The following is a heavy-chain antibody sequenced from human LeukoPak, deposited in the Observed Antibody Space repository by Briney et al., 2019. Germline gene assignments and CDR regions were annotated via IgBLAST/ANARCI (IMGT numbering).Heavy chain of an antibody. CDR3: AKGSIVGATSYYYLDV. J-gene: IGHJ6*03. V-gene: IGHV3-21*01. CDR2: ISSSSSYI. Sequence: GGSLRLSYAASGFTFSSYSMNWVRQAPGKGLEWVSSISSSSSYIYYADSVKGRFTISRDNAKNSLYLQMNSLRAEDTAVYYCAKGSIVGATSYYYLDVWGTGTTVTVSS. CDR1: GFTFSSYS. D-gene: IGHD1-26*01.